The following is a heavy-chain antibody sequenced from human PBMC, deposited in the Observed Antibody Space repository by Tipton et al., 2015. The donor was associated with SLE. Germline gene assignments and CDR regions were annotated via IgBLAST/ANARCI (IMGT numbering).Heavy chain of an antibody. J-gene: IGHJ2*01. CDR3: ARGYSSSWYREFFDI. CDR2: IYNSGST. V-gene: IGHV4-61*02. CDR1: GGSINSVGYY. D-gene: IGHD6-13*01. Sequence: TLSLTCTVSGGSINSVGYYWSWIRQPAGGGLEWIGRIYNSGSTNYNPSLMSRVTMSVDTSKNQFSLRLRSATAADTAFYYCARGYSSSWYREFFDIWGRGTLVTVSS.